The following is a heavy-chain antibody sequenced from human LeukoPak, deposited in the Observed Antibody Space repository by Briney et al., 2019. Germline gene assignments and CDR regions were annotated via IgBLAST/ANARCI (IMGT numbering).Heavy chain of an antibody. J-gene: IGHJ4*02. Sequence: SETLSLTCTVSGGSISSYYWSWIRQPPGKGLEWLGYIYYSGSTNYNPSLKSRVTISVDTSKNQFSLKLSSVTAADTAVYYCARKGLVTNYYFDYWGQGTLVTVSS. D-gene: IGHD3/OR15-3a*01. CDR2: IYYSGST. V-gene: IGHV4-59*08. CDR3: ARKGLVTNYYFDY. CDR1: GGSISSYY.